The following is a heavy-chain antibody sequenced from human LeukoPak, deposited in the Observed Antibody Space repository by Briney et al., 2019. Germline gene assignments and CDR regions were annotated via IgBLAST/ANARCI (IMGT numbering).Heavy chain of an antibody. CDR2: FFLSGST. V-gene: IGHV4-39*01. CDR1: GDSISSSNYY. D-gene: IGHD3-3*01. J-gene: IGHJ4*02. CDR3: ARHSPLYYDFWSGYSGSYYFDH. Sequence: PSDTLSLTCTVSGDSISSSNYYWGWIRQPPGKGLEWIGSFFLSGSTYYSPSLKSRVTISVDTSKNQFSLKLSSVTAADTAVYYCARHSPLYYDFWSGYSGSYYFDHWGQGTLVTVSS.